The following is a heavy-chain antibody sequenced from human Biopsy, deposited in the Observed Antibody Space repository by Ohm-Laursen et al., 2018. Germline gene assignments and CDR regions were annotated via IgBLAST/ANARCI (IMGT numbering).Heavy chain of an antibody. CDR2: IWYDGSNK. D-gene: IGHD2-8*01. V-gene: IGHV3-33*06. CDR3: AKCMTGGSNYYFHH. J-gene: IGHJ4*02. CDR1: GFTFSSYG. Sequence: SLRLSCAASGFTFSSYGMHWVRQAPGKGLEWVTAIWYDGSNKNYADSVKGRFTISRDNSKNTLYLQMNSLRGEDTAVYYCAKCMTGGSNYYFHHCGQGTLVTVSS.